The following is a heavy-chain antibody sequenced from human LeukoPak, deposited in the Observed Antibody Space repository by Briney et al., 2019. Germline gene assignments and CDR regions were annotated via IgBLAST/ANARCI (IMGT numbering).Heavy chain of an antibody. V-gene: IGHV3-23*01. D-gene: IGHD3-10*01. Sequence: GGSLRLSCAASGCTFSSYAMSWVRQAPGKGLEWVSAISGSGGSTYYADSVKGRFTISRDNSKNTLYLQMNSLRAEDTAVYYCAKAMVRGVIISNFDYWGQGTLVTVSS. CDR3: AKAMVRGVIISNFDY. J-gene: IGHJ4*02. CDR2: ISGSGGST. CDR1: GCTFSSYA.